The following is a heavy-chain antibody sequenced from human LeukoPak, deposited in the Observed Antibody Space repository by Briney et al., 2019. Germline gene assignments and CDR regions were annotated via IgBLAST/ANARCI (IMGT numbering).Heavy chain of an antibody. CDR2: ISYDGSNK. V-gene: IGHV3-30*18. CDR1: GFTFSSYG. J-gene: IGHJ3*02. CDR3: AKNYGDYLTDAFDI. D-gene: IGHD4-17*01. Sequence: GGSLRLPCAASGFTFSSYGMHWVRQAPGKGLEWVAVISYDGSNKYYADSVKGRFTISRDNSKNTLYLQMNSLRAEDTAVYYCAKNYGDYLTDAFDIWGQGTMVTVSS.